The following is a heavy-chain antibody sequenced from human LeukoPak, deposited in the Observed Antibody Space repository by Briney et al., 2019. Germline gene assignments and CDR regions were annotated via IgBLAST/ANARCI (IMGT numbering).Heavy chain of an antibody. V-gene: IGHV4-4*02. CDR1: GGSISSSNW. CDR3: AREPPRRSSWYKNAFDI. J-gene: IGHJ3*02. Sequence: PSETLSLSCAVSGGSISSSNWWSRVRQPPGKGLEWIGEIYHSGSTNYNPSPKSRVTISVDKSKNQFSLKLSSVTAADTAVYYCAREPPRRSSWYKNAFDIWGQGTMVTVSS. CDR2: IYHSGST. D-gene: IGHD6-13*01.